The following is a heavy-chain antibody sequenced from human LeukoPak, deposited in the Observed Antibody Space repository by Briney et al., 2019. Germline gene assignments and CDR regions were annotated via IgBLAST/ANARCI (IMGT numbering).Heavy chain of an antibody. V-gene: IGHV3-30-3*01. CDR3: AKGPYCSSSSCYTIGSFDF. D-gene: IGHD2-2*02. Sequence: GRSLRLSCAASGFTFSSYAMHWVRQAPGKGLEWVAVISYDGSNKYYADSVKGRFTISRDNSKNTLYLQMNSLRAEDTALYYCAKGPYCSSSSCYTIGSFDFWGQGALVTVSS. CDR1: GFTFSSYA. CDR2: ISYDGSNK. J-gene: IGHJ4*02.